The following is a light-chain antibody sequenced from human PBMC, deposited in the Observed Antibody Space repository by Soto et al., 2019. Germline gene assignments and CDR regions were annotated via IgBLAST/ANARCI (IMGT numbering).Light chain of an antibody. CDR3: QQRSHWPPLT. CDR2: DAS. Sequence: EIVLTQSPATLSMSPGERATLSCRASQSVSTCLAWYQQKPGQAPRLLIFDASNRASGIPSRFSGSGSGTNFTLTISRLEPEDFAVYFCQQRSHWPPLTFGGGTKVEIK. J-gene: IGKJ4*01. V-gene: IGKV3-11*01. CDR1: QSVSTC.